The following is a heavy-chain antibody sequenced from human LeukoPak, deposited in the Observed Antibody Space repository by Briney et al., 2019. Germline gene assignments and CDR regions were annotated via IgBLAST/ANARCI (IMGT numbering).Heavy chain of an antibody. Sequence: SETLSLTCTVSGSSISSYHWSWLRQPPGKGLEWVGYIYYSGSTNYNPSLKSRVTISVDTSKNQFSLKLSSVTAADTAVYYCAREGGGGSSLDAFDIWGQGTMVTVSS. D-gene: IGHD2-15*01. CDR2: IYYSGST. J-gene: IGHJ3*02. CDR3: AREGGGGSSLDAFDI. CDR1: GSSISSYH. V-gene: IGHV4-59*01.